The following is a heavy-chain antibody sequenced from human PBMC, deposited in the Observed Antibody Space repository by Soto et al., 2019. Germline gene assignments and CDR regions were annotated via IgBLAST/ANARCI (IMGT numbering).Heavy chain of an antibody. Sequence: QVQLVESGGGVVQPGRSLRLSCAASGFTFSSYGMHWVRQAPGKGLEWVAVISYDGSNKYYADSVKGRFTISIDNSKNTLYLQMNSLRAEDTAVYYCAKSGAAAGPYWGQGTLVTVSS. CDR3: AKSGAAAGPY. D-gene: IGHD6-13*01. CDR1: GFTFSSYG. J-gene: IGHJ4*02. V-gene: IGHV3-30*18. CDR2: ISYDGSNK.